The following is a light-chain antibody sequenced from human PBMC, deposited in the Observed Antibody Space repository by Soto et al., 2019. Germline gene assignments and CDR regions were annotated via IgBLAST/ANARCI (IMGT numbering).Light chain of an antibody. CDR1: PSISSSY. CDR3: QQYGTSPPLT. Sequence: EIVLTQSPGTLSLSPGERATLSCRASPSISSSYLAWYQQKPGQAPRLLISGASSRATGIPARFSGSGSGTDFTLTISRLEPEDFAVYYCQQYGTSPPLTFGQGTRLEIK. CDR2: GAS. V-gene: IGKV3-20*01. J-gene: IGKJ5*01.